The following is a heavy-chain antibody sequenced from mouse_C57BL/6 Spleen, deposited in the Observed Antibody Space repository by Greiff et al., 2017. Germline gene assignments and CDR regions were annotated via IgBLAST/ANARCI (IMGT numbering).Heavy chain of an antibody. CDR2: IWSGGST. CDR1: GFSLTSYG. CDR3: ARGGRYFDY. J-gene: IGHJ2*01. V-gene: IGHV2-2*01. Sequence: QVHVKQSGPGLVQPSQSLSITCTVSGFSLTSYGVHWVRQSPGKGLEWLGVIWSGGSTDYNAAFISRLSISKDNSKSQVFFKMNSLQADDTAIYYCARGGRYFDYWGQGTTLTVSS.